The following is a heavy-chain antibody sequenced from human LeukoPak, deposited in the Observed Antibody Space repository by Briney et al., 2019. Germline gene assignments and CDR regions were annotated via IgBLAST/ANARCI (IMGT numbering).Heavy chain of an antibody. D-gene: IGHD3-16*01. CDR3: VRDGGAGYFDY. Sequence: ASVKVSCKASGYTFTGYYVHWVRQAPGQGLEWMGWINPNTGDTNYAQNFQDRVTITRDTSISTAYMELSRLRSDDTAVYSCVRDGGAGYFDYWGQGTLVTVSS. CDR2: INPNTGDT. CDR1: GYTFTGYY. J-gene: IGHJ4*02. V-gene: IGHV1-2*02.